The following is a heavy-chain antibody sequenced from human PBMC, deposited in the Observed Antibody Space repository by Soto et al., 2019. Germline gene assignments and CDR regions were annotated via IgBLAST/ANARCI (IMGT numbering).Heavy chain of an antibody. V-gene: IGHV3-23*01. J-gene: IGHJ6*02. D-gene: IGHD3-22*01. Sequence: EVQLLESGGGLVQPGGSLRLSCAASGFTFSSYDMTCVRQAPGKGLDRVSALGGSGVSIYYAASVKGRFTISRKTSKNTLYLQMNSLRAEDTAVYSCAKGGGAKDYYDTSGYYLYYYYAMDVWGQGTTVTVSS. CDR1: GFTFSSYD. CDR2: LGGSGVSI. CDR3: AKGGGAKDYYDTSGYYLYYYYAMDV.